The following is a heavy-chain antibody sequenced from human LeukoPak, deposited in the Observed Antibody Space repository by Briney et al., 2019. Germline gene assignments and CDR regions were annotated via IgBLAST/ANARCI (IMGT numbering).Heavy chain of an antibody. V-gene: IGHV3-30*18. CDR3: AKMVIAAAAARDY. J-gene: IGHJ4*02. CDR2: ISYDGSNK. D-gene: IGHD6-13*01. Sequence: GRSLRLSCAASGFTFSSYGMHWVRRAPGKGLEWVAVISYDGSNKYFADSVKGRFTISRDNSKNTLYLQMNSLRAEDTAVYYCAKMVIAAAAARDYWGQGTLVTVSS. CDR1: GFTFSSYG.